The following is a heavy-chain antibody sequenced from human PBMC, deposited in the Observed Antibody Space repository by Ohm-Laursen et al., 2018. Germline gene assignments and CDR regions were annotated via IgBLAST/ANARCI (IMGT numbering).Heavy chain of an antibody. CDR3: ARDRGAVATIQTYYYYGMDV. J-gene: IGHJ6*02. Sequence: SETLSLTYTVSGGSISSYYWSWIRQPPGKGLEWIGYIYYSGSTNYNPSLKSRVTISVDTSKNQFSLKVSSVTAADTAVYYCARDRGAVATIQTYYYYGMDVWGQGTTVTVSS. CDR1: GGSISSYY. CDR2: IYYSGST. V-gene: IGHV4-59*01. D-gene: IGHD1-14*01.